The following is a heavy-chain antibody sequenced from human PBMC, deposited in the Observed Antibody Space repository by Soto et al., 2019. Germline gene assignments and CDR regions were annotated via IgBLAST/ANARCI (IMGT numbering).Heavy chain of an antibody. V-gene: IGHV3-23*01. D-gene: IGHD6-13*01. J-gene: IGHJ4*02. CDR3: AKDRYLEGQQQLVRPFDY. CDR1: GFTFISYA. Sequence: PGGSLRHSCAASGFTFISYAMSWVRQATGKGLEWVSAISGSGGSTYYADSVKGRFTISRDNSKNTLYLQMNSLRAEDTAVYYCAKDRYLEGQQQLVRPFDYWGQGTLVTVSS. CDR2: ISGSGGST.